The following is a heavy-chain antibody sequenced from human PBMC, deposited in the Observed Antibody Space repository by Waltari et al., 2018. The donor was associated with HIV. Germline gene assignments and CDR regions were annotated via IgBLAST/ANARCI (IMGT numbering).Heavy chain of an antibody. CDR3: ARGLGGSGSSYDYYFDY. V-gene: IGHV1-8*01. J-gene: IGHJ4*02. CDR1: GYTFTNYD. D-gene: IGHD3-10*01. Sequence: QVQLVQSGAEVKKPGASVKVSCKASGYTFTNYDINWLRQATGQGLEWMGWGNPTRGNTDYAQKFQGRVTMTRNTSIRTVYMELSSLRSEDTAVYYCARGLGGSGSSYDYYFDYWGQGTLLTVSS. CDR2: GNPTRGNT.